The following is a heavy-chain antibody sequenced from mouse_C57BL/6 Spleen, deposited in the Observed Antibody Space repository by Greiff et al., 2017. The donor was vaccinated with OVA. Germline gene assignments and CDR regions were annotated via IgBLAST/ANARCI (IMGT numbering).Heavy chain of an antibody. V-gene: IGHV14-2*01. CDR3: ARFPAYYSNYEDAMDY. Sequence: VQLQQSGAELVKPGASVKLSCTASGFNIKDYYMHWVKQRTEQGLEWIGRIDPEDGDTKYAPKFQGKATITADTSSNTAYLQLSSLTSEDTAVYYCARFPAYYSNYEDAMDYWGQGTSVTVSS. J-gene: IGHJ4*01. D-gene: IGHD2-5*01. CDR2: IDPEDGDT. CDR1: GFNIKDYY.